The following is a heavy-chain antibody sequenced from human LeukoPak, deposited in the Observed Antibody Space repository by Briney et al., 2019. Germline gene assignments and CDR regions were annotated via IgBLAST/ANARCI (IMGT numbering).Heavy chain of an antibody. CDR3: AREEYGDYGFDY. Sequence: PGGSLRLSCAASGFTFSSYSMNWVRQAPGKGLEWVSSISSSSSYIYYADSVKGRFTISRDNAKNSLYLQMNSRRAEDTAVYYCAREEYGDYGFDYWGQGTLVTVSS. D-gene: IGHD4-17*01. CDR1: GFTFSSYS. V-gene: IGHV3-21*01. J-gene: IGHJ4*02. CDR2: ISSSSSYI.